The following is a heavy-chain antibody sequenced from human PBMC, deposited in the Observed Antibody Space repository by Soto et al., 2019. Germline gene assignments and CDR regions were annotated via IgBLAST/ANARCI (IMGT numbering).Heavy chain of an antibody. D-gene: IGHD3-10*01. CDR3: ARGYYYGSGSHSFFDY. Sequence: QVQLVESGGGVVQPGRSLRLSCAASGFTFSSYGMHWVRQAPGKGLEWVAVIWYDGSNKYYADSVKGRFTISRDNSKNTLYLQMNSLRVEDTAVYYCARGYYYGSGSHSFFDYWGQGTLVTVSS. CDR2: IWYDGSNK. CDR1: GFTFSSYG. V-gene: IGHV3-33*01. J-gene: IGHJ4*02.